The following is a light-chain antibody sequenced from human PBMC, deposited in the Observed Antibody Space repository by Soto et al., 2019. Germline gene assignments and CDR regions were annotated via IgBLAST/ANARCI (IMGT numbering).Light chain of an antibody. CDR1: QSISNW. V-gene: IGKV1-5*01. CDR3: QQYNSYPWT. CDR2: DAS. Sequence: DIQMTQSPSTLSASVGDRVTITCRASQSISNWLAWYQQRPGQAPKLLIYDASSLESGVPSTFSGSASGTEFTLTISSLQPDDFATYYCQQYNSYPWTFGPGTKVEVK. J-gene: IGKJ1*01.